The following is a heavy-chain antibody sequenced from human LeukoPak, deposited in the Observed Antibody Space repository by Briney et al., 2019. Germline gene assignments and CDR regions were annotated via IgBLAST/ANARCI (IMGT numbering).Heavy chain of an antibody. CDR3: ARGTLKAAATDFDY. D-gene: IGHD6-13*01. J-gene: IGHJ4*02. V-gene: IGHV3-20*04. CDR2: VNWNGGST. Sequence: GGSLRLSCAASGFTFDDYGMSWVRQAPGKGLEWVSGVNWNGGSTGYADSVKGRFTISRDNAKNSLCLQMNSLRAEDTALYYCARGTLKAAATDFDYWGQGTLVTVSS. CDR1: GFTFDDYG.